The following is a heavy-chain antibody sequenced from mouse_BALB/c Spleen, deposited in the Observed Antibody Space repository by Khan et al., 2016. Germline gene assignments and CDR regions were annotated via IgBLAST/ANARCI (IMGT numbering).Heavy chain of an antibody. V-gene: IGHV1-4*01. J-gene: IGHJ2*01. D-gene: IGHD2-5*01. CDR2: INPSSGYT. CDR3: ARSRRIGSNYLFDY. Sequence: QVQLQQSGAELARPGASVKMSCKASGYTFTIYTMHWVKQRPGQGLEWIGYINPSSGYTNYNQKFKDKATLTADKSSSTAYMQLSSLTSEDSAVYYCARSRRIGSNYLFDYWGQGTTLTVSS. CDR1: GYTFTIYT.